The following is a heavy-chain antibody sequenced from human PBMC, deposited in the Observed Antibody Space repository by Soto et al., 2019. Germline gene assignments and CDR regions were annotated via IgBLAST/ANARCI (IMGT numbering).Heavy chain of an antibody. CDR2: FYPGDSDT. CDR1: GYRFTSYW. V-gene: IGHV5-51*01. Sequence: GESLKISCKASGYRFTSYWIGWVRQMPGKGLERMGIFYPGDSDTRYSPYFQGQVTISADKSISTAYLQLSSLKALDTAIYFCARYYYDSSGYLVDCWGQGTLVTVSS. D-gene: IGHD3-22*01. CDR3: ARYYYDSSGYLVDC. J-gene: IGHJ4*02.